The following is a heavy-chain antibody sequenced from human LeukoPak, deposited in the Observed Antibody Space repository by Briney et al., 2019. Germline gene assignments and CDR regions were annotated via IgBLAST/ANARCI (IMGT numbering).Heavy chain of an antibody. CDR3: ARGFGDYDFWSGYYVYFDY. CDR2: MNPNSGNT. J-gene: IGHJ4*02. D-gene: IGHD3-3*01. V-gene: IGHV1-8*01. Sequence: GASVKVSCKASGYTFTSYDINWVRQATGQGLEWMGWMNPNSGNTGYAQKFQGRVTMTRNTSISTAYMELSSLRSEDTAVYYCARGFGDYDFWSGYYVYFDYWGQGTLVTVSS. CDR1: GYTFTSYD.